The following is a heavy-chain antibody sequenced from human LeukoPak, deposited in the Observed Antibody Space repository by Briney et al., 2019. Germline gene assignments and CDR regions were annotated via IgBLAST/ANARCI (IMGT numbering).Heavy chain of an antibody. CDR2: IYYSGST. V-gene: IGHV4-39*01. D-gene: IGHD3-10*01. J-gene: IGHJ4*02. CDR3: ASYFSRGVIITGRNYFDY. Sequence: SETLSLTCTVSGGSISSSSYYWGWIRQPPGKGLEWIGSIYYSGSTYYNPSLKSRVTISVDTSKNQFSLKLSSVTAADTAVYYCASYFSRGVIITGRNYFDYWGQGTLVTVSS. CDR1: GGSISSSSYY.